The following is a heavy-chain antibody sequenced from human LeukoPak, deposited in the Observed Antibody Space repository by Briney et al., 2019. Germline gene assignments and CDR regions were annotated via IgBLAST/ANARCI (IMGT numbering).Heavy chain of an antibody. V-gene: IGHV1-2*02. CDR3: ARVYGSGSFYKF. J-gene: IGHJ4*02. Sequence: GASVTVSCKASGYTFTAYYIHWVRQAPGQGREWMGWIDPNSGGPTYAQNFQGRVTMTRDTSISTVYMDLIRLKSDDTAVYYCARVYGSGSFYKFWGQGTLVTVSS. CDR2: IDPNSGGP. CDR1: GYTFTAYY. D-gene: IGHD3-10*01.